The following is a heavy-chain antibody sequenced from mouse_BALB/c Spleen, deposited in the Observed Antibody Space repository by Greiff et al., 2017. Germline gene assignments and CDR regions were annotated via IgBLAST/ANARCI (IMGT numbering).Heavy chain of an antibody. Sequence: EVQLQESGPGLVKPSQSLSLTCSVTGYSITSGYYWNWIRQFPGNKLEWMGYISYDGSNNYNPSLKNRISITRDTSKNQFFLKLNSVTTEDTATYYCARVPDLLSYAMDYWGQGTSVTVSS. CDR1: GYSITSGYY. J-gene: IGHJ4*01. D-gene: IGHD2-1*01. CDR3: ARVPDLLSYAMDY. V-gene: IGHV3-6*02. CDR2: ISYDGSN.